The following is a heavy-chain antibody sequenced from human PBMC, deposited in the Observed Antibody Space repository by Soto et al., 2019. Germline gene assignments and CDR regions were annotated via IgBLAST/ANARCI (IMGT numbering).Heavy chain of an antibody. J-gene: IGHJ4*02. CDR2: IWYDGSNK. D-gene: IGHD3-22*01. V-gene: IGHV3-33*01. CDR3: ARESQVVITEDLDY. Sequence: PGGSLRLSCAASGFAFSSYGMHWVRQAPGKGLEWVAVIWYDGSNKYYADSVKGRFTISRDNSKNTLYLQMNSLRAEDTAVYYCARESQVVITEDLDYWGQGTLVTVSS. CDR1: GFAFSSYG.